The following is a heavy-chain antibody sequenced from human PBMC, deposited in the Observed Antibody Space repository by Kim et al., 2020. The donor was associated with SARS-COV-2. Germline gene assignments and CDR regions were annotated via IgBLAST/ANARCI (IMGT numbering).Heavy chain of an antibody. V-gene: IGHV3-30*04. D-gene: IGHD6-19*01. CDR3: ARAGDREWLVVYYYYGM. CDR1: GFTFSSYA. CDR2: ISYDGSNK. Sequence: GGSLRLSCAASGFTFSSYAMHWVRQAPGKGLEWVAVISYDGSNKYYADSVKGRFTISRDNSKNTLYLQMNSLRAEDTAVYYCARAGDREWLVVYYYYGM. J-gene: IGHJ6*01.